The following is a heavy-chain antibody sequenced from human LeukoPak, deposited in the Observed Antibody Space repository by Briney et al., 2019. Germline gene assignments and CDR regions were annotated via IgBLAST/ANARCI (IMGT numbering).Heavy chain of an antibody. CDR1: GYSFTTYW. D-gene: IGHD2-15*01. CDR2: IDPSDSYT. Sequence: GESLRISCQGSGYSFTTYWISWVRQMPGNGLEWMGRIDPSDSYTTYNPSFQGHVTISADESISTAYLQWSSLKASDTAIYFCARQYCSGGSCYHSYVYWGQGTLVTVSS. CDR3: ARQYCSGGSCYHSYVY. V-gene: IGHV5-10-1*01. J-gene: IGHJ4*02.